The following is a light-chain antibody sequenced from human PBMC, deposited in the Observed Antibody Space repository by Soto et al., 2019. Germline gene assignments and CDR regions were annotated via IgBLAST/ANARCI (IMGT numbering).Light chain of an antibody. CDR1: SSDVGGYKY. CDR3: CSYAGSYTVV. J-gene: IGLJ2*01. V-gene: IGLV2-11*01. Sequence: QSVLTQPRSVSGSPGQSVTISCTGTSSDVGGYKYVSWYQQHPGKAPKVMIYDVSKRPSGVPDRFSGSKSGNTASLTISGLQAGDEADYYCCSYAGSYTVVFGGGTKLPVL. CDR2: DVS.